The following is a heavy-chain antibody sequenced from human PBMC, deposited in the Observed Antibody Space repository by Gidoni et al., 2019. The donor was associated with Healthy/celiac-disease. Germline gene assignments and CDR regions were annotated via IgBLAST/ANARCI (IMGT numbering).Heavy chain of an antibody. CDR1: GFTFSRYA. CDR2: ISGSGGST. J-gene: IGHJ1*01. Sequence: EVQLLESGGGLVQPGGSLRLSCAASGFTFSRYAMSWVRQAPGKGLEWVSAISGSGGSTYYADSVKGRFTSSRDNSKNTLYLQMNSLRAEDTAVYYCAKDQYYYDSSGYPVGYFQHWGQGTLVTVSS. D-gene: IGHD3-22*01. CDR3: AKDQYYYDSSGYPVGYFQH. V-gene: IGHV3-23*01.